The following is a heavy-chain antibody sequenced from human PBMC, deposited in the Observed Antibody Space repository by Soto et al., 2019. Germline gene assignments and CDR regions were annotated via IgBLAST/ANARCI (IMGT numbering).Heavy chain of an antibody. J-gene: IGHJ6*02. CDR1: GYTFTSYG. V-gene: IGHV1-18*01. CDR3: ARVSTQTDDFWSGYYPYYYYYGMAV. CDR2: ISAYNGNT. D-gene: IGHD3-3*01. Sequence: QVQLVQSGAEVKKPGASVKVSCKASGYTFTSYGISWVRQAPGQGLEWMGWISAYNGNTNYAQKLQGRVTMTTDTSPSTAYMELGRLSSDDTAVYYCARVSTQTDDFWSGYYPYYYYYGMAVWGQGTTVTVSS.